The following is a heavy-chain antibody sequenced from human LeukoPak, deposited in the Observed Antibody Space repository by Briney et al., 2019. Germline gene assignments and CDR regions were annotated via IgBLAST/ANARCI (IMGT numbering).Heavy chain of an antibody. CDR2: ISWDGGST. CDR1: GFTFDDYA. Sequence: GSLRLSCAASGFTFDDYAMHWVRQAPGKGLEWVSLISWDGGSTYYADSVKGRFTISRDNSKNSLYLQMNSLRAEDTALYYCAKDRGSGFGEFIDYWGQGTLVTVSS. CDR3: AKDRGSGFGEFIDY. D-gene: IGHD3-10*01. J-gene: IGHJ4*02. V-gene: IGHV3-43D*03.